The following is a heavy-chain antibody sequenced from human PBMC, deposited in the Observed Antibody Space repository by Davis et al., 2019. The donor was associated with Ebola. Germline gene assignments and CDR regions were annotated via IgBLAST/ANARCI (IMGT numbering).Heavy chain of an antibody. CDR1: GYTFTNYA. CDR3: ARGVEYSGYGGFRFDP. J-gene: IGHJ5*02. Sequence: AASVKVSCKTSGYTFTNYAIHWVRQAPAQPLEWMVWINAGNGDTKYSQKFQGRVTMTTDTSTSTAYMELRSLRSDDTAVYYCARGVEYSGYGGFRFDPWGQGTLVTVSS. CDR2: INAGNGDT. D-gene: IGHD5-12*01. V-gene: IGHV1-3*01.